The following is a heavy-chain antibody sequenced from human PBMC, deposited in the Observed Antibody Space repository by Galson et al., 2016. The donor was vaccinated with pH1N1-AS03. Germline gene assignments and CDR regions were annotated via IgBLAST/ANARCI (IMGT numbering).Heavy chain of an antibody. CDR3: ARADWGSADY. D-gene: IGHD7-27*01. J-gene: IGHJ4*02. Sequence: SLRLSCAASGFIFSNYWMSWVRQAPGKGLESVANINQGGSETYYADSVKGRFTIFRDNAKNSLYLQMNSLRADDTAVYYCARADWGSADYWGQGTLVSVSS. CDR1: GFIFSNYW. CDR2: INQGGSET. V-gene: IGHV3-7*03.